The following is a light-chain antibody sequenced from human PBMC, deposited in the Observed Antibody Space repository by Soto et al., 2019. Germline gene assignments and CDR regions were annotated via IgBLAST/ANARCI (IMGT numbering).Light chain of an antibody. CDR2: KVS. V-gene: IGKV2-30*02. Sequence: VMTQSPLSLSSTPLQPSSISCMSNQILVHSDGIAYFSWFQQRPGRSPRRLIYKVSNRDSGVPARFSGSGSGTDFALKISRVEAEDVGVYYCMQGTHWPITFGQGTRLEI. CDR3: MQGTHWPIT. CDR1: QILVHSDGIAY. J-gene: IGKJ5*01.